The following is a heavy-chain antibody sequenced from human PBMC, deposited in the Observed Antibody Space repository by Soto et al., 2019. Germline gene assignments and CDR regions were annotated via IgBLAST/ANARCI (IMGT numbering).Heavy chain of an antibody. CDR1: GFTFTSSA. V-gene: IGHV1-58*01. Sequence: SVKVSCKASGFTFTSSAVQWVRQARGQRLEWIGWIVVGSGSTNYAQKFQERVTITRDMSTSTAYMELSSLRSEDTAVYYCAAAWEPYNWFDPWGQGTLVTVSS. D-gene: IGHD1-26*01. CDR3: AAAWEPYNWFDP. J-gene: IGHJ5*02. CDR2: IVVGSGST.